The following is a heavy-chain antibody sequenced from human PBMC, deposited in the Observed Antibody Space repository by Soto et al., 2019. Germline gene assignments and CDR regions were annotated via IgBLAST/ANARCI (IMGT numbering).Heavy chain of an antibody. J-gene: IGHJ4*02. CDR1: GGSMRNYF. V-gene: IGHV4-59*01. Sequence: PSETLSLTCTVSGGSMRNYFWTRIRQPPGKGLEWIGYIHYSGTTSFFPSYNPSLRSRVTISEDTSKNQFSLKLLSVTTADTAVYFCAAGEASSRNLAPYYLDFWGQGTMVTVYS. D-gene: IGHD6-13*01. CDR2: IHYSGTT. CDR3: AAGEASSRNLAPYYLDF.